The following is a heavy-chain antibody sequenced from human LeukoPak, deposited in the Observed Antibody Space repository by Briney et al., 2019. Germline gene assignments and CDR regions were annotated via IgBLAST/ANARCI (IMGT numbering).Heavy chain of an antibody. J-gene: IGHJ4*02. CDR3: AKGFDTVATNYYFDY. Sequence: GRSLRLSCAASGFTFDDYAMHWVRQAPGKGLEWVSGISWNSGSIGYADSVKGRFTISRDNAKNSLYLQMNSLRAEDTALYYCAKGFDTVATNYYFDYWGQGTLVTVSS. V-gene: IGHV3-9*01. CDR1: GFTFDDYA. CDR2: ISWNSGSI. D-gene: IGHD5-12*01.